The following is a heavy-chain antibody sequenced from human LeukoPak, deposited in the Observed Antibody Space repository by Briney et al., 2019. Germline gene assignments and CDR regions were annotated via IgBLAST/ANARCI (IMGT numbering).Heavy chain of an antibody. CDR1: GFTFSNYN. Sequence: PGGSLRLSCAVSGFTFSNYNMNWVRQAPGKGLGWVSYISSSGTAIYYADSVKGRFTISRDSAKNSLYLQMNSLRAEDTAVYYCAKPGYWGQGTLVTVSS. J-gene: IGHJ4*02. V-gene: IGHV3-48*03. CDR3: AKPGY. CDR2: ISSSGTAI.